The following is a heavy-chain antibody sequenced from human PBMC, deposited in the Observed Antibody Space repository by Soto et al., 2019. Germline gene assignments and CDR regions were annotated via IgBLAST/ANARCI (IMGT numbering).Heavy chain of an antibody. V-gene: IGHV3-11*04. Sequence: GGSLRLSCTASGFTLSDHYMSWIRQAPGKGPEWIAHISTTSFTIYYADSVKGRFTISRDNDRNSLYLEMNSLRDEDTAVYYCARDRCYDGTCYSASDSWGQGTLVTVSS. J-gene: IGHJ5*01. CDR2: ISTTSFTI. CDR1: GFTLSDHY. D-gene: IGHD2-15*01. CDR3: ARDRCYDGTCYSASDS.